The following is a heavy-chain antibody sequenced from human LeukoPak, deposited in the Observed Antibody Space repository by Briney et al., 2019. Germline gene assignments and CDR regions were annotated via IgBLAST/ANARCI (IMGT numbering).Heavy chain of an antibody. CDR2: IYYSGST. CDR3: ARDVPAASYFDY. D-gene: IGHD2-2*01. J-gene: IGHJ4*02. V-gene: IGHV4-59*11. Sequence: PSETLSLTCTVSGGSISSHYWSWIRQPPGMGLEWIGYIYYSGSTNYNPSLKSRVTISVDTSKNQFSLKLSSVTAADTAVYYCARDVPAASYFDYWGQGTLVTVSS. CDR1: GGSISSHY.